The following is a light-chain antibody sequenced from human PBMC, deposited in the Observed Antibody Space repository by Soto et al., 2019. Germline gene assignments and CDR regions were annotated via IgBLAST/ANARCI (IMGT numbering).Light chain of an antibody. CDR3: QQYNSGPLT. Sequence: EIVLTQSPGTLSLSPGERATLSCRASQSVSSYLAWYQQTPGQPPRLLIYDISTRATGIPTRFSGSGSGTEFTLTISSLQSEDFAVYCCQQYNSGPLTFGGGTKVDIK. V-gene: IGKV3D-15*01. CDR2: DIS. CDR1: QSVSSY. J-gene: IGKJ4*01.